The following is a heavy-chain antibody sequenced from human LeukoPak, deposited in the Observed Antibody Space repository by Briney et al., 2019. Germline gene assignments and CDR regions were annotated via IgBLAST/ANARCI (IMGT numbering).Heavy chain of an antibody. CDR2: ISGSGGST. J-gene: IGHJ4*02. Sequence: GGSLRLSCAASGFTFSSYAMSWVRQAPGKGLEWVSAISGSGGSTYYADSVKGRFTISRDNSKNTLYLQMNSLRAEDTAVYYCAKDPHINYDILTAIDYWGQGTLVTVSS. CDR1: GFTFSSYA. D-gene: IGHD3-9*01. V-gene: IGHV3-23*01. CDR3: AKDPHINYDILTAIDY.